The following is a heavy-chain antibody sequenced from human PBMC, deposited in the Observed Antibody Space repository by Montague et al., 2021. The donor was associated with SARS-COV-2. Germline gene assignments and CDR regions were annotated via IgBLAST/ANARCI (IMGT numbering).Heavy chain of an antibody. Sequence: SDSPNYNPSLKSRVSISVDTSKNQLSLRLSSVTAADTAVSYCARLGRLSGGYWGQVTLVTVSS. V-gene: IGHV4-30-4*01. CDR3: ARLGRLSGGY. CDR2: SDSP. D-gene: IGHD2-8*02. J-gene: IGHJ4*02.